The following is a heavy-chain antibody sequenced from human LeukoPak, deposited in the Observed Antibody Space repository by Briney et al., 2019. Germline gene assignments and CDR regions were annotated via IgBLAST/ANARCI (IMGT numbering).Heavy chain of an antibody. CDR1: GGSISSSSYY. CDR3: ARVADYSNSFDI. J-gene: IGHJ3*02. CDR2: IYYSGST. Sequence: SETLSLTCTVSGGSISSSSYYWGWIRQPPGKGLEWIGGIYYSGSTYYNPSLKSRVTISVDTSKNQFSLKLSSVTAADTAVYYCARVADYSNSFDIWGQGTMVTVSS. V-gene: IGHV4-39*01. D-gene: IGHD4-11*01.